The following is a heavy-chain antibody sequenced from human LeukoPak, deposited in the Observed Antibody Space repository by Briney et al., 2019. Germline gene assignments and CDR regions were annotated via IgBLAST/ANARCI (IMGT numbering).Heavy chain of an antibody. CDR2: ISSSGSTI. Sequence: GGSLRLSCAASGFTFSSYEMNWVRQAPGKRLEWVSYISSSGSTIYYADSVKGRFTISRDNAKNSLYLQMNSLRAEDTAVYYCARDRNYYDSSGLFTPSSVWFDYWGQGTLVTVSS. D-gene: IGHD3-22*01. CDR3: ARDRNYYDSSGLFTPSSVWFDY. CDR1: GFTFSSYE. J-gene: IGHJ4*02. V-gene: IGHV3-48*03.